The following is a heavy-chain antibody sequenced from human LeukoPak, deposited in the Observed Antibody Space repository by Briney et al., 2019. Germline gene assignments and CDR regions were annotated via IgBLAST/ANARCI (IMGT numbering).Heavy chain of an antibody. J-gene: IGHJ6*03. Sequence: KPSETLSLTCTVSGGSISSYYWSWIRQPPGKGLEWIGYIYYSGSTNYNPSLKSRVTISVDTSKNQFSLKLSSVTAADTAVYYCARAPGFYDFWSGPRHYYMDVWGKGTTLTVSS. CDR3: ARAPGFYDFWSGPRHYYMDV. D-gene: IGHD3-3*01. CDR1: GGSISSYY. V-gene: IGHV4-59*01. CDR2: IYYSGST.